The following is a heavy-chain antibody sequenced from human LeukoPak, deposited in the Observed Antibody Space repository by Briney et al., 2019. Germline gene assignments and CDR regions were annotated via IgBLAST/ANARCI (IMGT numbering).Heavy chain of an antibody. V-gene: IGHV3-23*01. CDR2: ISGSGGST. CDR1: GFTFSSYA. CDR3: AKEGIVVVVAATLYYFDY. Sequence: PGGSLRLSCAASGFTFSSYAMSWVRQAPGKGLEWVSAISGSGGSTYYADSVKGRFTISRDNSKNTLYLQMNSLRAEDTAVYYCAKEGIVVVVAATLYYFDYWGQGTLVTVSS. J-gene: IGHJ4*02. D-gene: IGHD2-15*01.